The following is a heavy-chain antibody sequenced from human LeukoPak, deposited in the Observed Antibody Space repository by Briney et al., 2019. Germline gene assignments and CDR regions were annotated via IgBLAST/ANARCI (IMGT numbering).Heavy chain of an antibody. CDR2: IYYSGNT. CDR1: GGSISSSNYY. Sequence: SETLSLTCTVSGGSISSSNYYWVWIRQPPGKGLEWIGSIYYSGNTYYNPSLKSRVTISVDTSKNQFSLKLTSVTAADTAVYYCAHFKGGSFDFWGQGTMVTVSS. CDR3: AHFKGGSFDF. D-gene: IGHD1-26*01. V-gene: IGHV4-39*01. J-gene: IGHJ3*01.